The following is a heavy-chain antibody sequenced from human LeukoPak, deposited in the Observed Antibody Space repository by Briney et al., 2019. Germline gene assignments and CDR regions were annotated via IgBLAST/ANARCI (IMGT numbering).Heavy chain of an antibody. CDR3: AKDRNAYDFWSGYWDY. D-gene: IGHD3-3*01. J-gene: IGHJ4*02. CDR1: GFTFSNYA. V-gene: IGHV3-23*01. Sequence: GVSLRLSCAASGFTFSNYAMTWVRQAPGKGLEWVSTIIGSGDSTYYADSVKGRFSISRDNSKNTLYLQMNSLRAEDTAVYYCAKDRNAYDFWSGYWDYWGQGTLVTVSS. CDR2: IIGSGDST.